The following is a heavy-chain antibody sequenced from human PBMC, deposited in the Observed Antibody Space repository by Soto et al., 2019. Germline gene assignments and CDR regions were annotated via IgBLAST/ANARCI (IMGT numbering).Heavy chain of an antibody. Sequence: EVQLVESGGVLLQPGRSLRLSCAASGFTCDDYAMHWVRQAPGTGLEWVSSINWNRGSIGTADSVKVRFTISRDNAKNSLYLQMNSLRAEDRAWYYCAKDDYSSSSGMDYWGQGTRVTAS. CDR2: INWNRGSI. J-gene: IGHJ4*02. CDR3: AKDDYSSSSGMDY. D-gene: IGHD6-6*01. V-gene: IGHV3-9*01. CDR1: GFTCDDYA.